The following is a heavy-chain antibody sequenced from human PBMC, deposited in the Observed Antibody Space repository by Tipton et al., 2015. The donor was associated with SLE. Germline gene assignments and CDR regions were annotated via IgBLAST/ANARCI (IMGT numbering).Heavy chain of an antibody. CDR3: GKEAVAGKVGVDY. D-gene: IGHD6-19*01. V-gene: IGHV3-9*01. J-gene: IGHJ4*02. CDR2: ISWNSGSI. Sequence: SLRLSCAASGFTFDDYAMHWVRQAPGKGLEWVSGISWNSGSIGYADSVKGRFTISRDNAKNSLYLQMNSLRAEDTALYYCGKEAVAGKVGVDYWGQGTLVTVSS. CDR1: GFTFDDYA.